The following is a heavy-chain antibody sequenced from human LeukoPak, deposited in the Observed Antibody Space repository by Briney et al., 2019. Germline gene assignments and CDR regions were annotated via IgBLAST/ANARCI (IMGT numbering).Heavy chain of an antibody. V-gene: IGHV7-4-1*02. Sequence: ASVKVSCNASGYTFTSYAMDWVRQAPGQGLEWMGWINTNTGNPTYAQGFTGRVVFSLDTSVSTAYLQISSLKAEDTAVYYCARVTLIPERAAYYYMDVWGKGTTVTVSS. J-gene: IGHJ6*03. CDR1: GYTFTSYA. CDR2: INTNTGNP. CDR3: ARVTLIPERAAYYYMDV.